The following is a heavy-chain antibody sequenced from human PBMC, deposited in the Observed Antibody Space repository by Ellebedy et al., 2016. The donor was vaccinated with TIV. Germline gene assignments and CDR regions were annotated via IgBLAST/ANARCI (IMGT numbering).Heavy chain of an antibody. Sequence: AASVKVSCKASGYTFTVSIYYMYWVRQAPGQGLEWMGWISAYNGNTNYAQKLQGRLTMTTDTSTSTAYMELRSLRSDDTAIYYCARSHLDPYCSRTACPYYYAMDVWGQGTTVTVSS. D-gene: IGHD2-2*01. CDR2: ISAYNGNT. V-gene: IGHV1-18*04. J-gene: IGHJ6*02. CDR3: ARSHLDPYCSRTACPYYYAMDV. CDR1: GYTFTVSIYY.